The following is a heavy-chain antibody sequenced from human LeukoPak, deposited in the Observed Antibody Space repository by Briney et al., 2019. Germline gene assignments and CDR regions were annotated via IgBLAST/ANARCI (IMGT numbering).Heavy chain of an antibody. Sequence: GGSLRLSCAASGFTFDDYAMHWVRQAPGKGLEWVSGISWNSGSIGYADSVKGRFTISRDNAKNSLYLRMNSLRAEDTALYYCAKDGDYDSSGYYYWNGMDVWGQGTTVTVSS. CDR2: ISWNSGSI. J-gene: IGHJ6*02. CDR3: AKDGDYDSSGYYYWNGMDV. D-gene: IGHD3-22*01. V-gene: IGHV3-9*01. CDR1: GFTFDDYA.